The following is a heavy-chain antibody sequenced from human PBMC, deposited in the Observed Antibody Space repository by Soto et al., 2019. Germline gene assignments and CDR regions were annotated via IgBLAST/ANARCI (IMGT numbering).Heavy chain of an antibody. CDR1: GYSLTSYW. J-gene: IGHJ6*02. Sequence: PGESLKISCKGSGYSLTSYWIGWVRQMPGKGLEWMGIVYPGDSDTRYSPSFQGQVTISADKSISTAYLQWSSLKASDTAIYYCARHWATTSRDYYSGMDVWGQGTTVTVSS. D-gene: IGHD1-26*01. CDR2: VYPGDSDT. V-gene: IGHV5-51*01. CDR3: ARHWATTSRDYYSGMDV.